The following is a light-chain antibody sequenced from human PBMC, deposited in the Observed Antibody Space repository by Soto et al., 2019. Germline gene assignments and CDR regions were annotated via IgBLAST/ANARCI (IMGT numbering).Light chain of an antibody. V-gene: IGKV1-39*01. CDR2: DAS. CDR3: QQSDSTPYP. Sequence: DIQMTQSPSTLSASVGDRVTITCRASQSISTWLAWYQQKPGKAPNLLIYDASSLLSGVPSRFSGSGSGTDFTLTISSLQPEDFSIDYCQQSDSTPYPFGQGTKVDIK. J-gene: IGKJ2*01. CDR1: QSISTW.